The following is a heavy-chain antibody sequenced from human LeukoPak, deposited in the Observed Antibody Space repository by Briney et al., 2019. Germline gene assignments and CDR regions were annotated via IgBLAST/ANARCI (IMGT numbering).Heavy chain of an antibody. CDR2: ISSSNSYI. Sequence: GSLRLSCAASGFTFSSYSMNWVRQAPGKGLEWVSSISSSNSYIYYADSVKGRFTISRDNAKNSLYLQINSLRAEDAAVYYCARDHGYYYYMDVWGKGTTVTISS. CDR3: ARDHGYYYYMDV. V-gene: IGHV3-21*01. J-gene: IGHJ6*03. CDR1: GFTFSSYS.